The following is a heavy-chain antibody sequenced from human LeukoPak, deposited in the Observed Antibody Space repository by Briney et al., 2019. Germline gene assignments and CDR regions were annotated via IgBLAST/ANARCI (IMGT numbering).Heavy chain of an antibody. J-gene: IGHJ5*02. D-gene: IGHD3-22*01. CDR1: GFTFSSYG. V-gene: IGHV3-33*01. Sequence: PGGSLRLSCAASGFTFSSYGMHWVRQAPGKGLEWVVVIWYDGSNKYYADSVKGRFTISRDNSKNTLYLQMNSLRAEDTAVYYCARSMYYYDSSGYYFDWFDPWGQGTLVTVSS. CDR3: ARSMYYYDSSGYYFDWFDP. CDR2: IWYDGSNK.